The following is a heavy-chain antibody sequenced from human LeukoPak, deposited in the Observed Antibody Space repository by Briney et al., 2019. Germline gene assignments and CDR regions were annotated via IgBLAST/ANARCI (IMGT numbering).Heavy chain of an antibody. J-gene: IGHJ6*04. CDR2: IIPIFGTA. Sequence: ASVKVSRKASGGTFTSYAISWVRQAPGQGLEWMGGIIPIFGTANYAQKFQGRVTITADESTSTAYMELSSLRSEDTAVYYCARVAGFYYYYGMDVWGKGTTVTVSS. V-gene: IGHV1-69*13. CDR3: ARVAGFYYYYGMDV. CDR1: GGTFTSYA.